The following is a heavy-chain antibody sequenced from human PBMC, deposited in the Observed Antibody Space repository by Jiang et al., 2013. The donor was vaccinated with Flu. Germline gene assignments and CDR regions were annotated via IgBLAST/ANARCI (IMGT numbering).Heavy chain of an antibody. Sequence: LLKPSETLSLTCAVYGGSFSGYYWSWIRQPPGMGLEWIGEINHSGSTNYNPSLKSRVTISVDTSKNQFSLKLSSVTAADTAVYYCARGVGFPAIYCSSPLCRYYYYGMDVWGQGTTVTVSS. D-gene: IGHD2-2*01. CDR3: ARGVGFPAIYCSSPLCRYYYYGMDV. V-gene: IGHV4-34*01. CDR2: INHSGST. CDR1: GGSFSGYY. J-gene: IGHJ6*02.